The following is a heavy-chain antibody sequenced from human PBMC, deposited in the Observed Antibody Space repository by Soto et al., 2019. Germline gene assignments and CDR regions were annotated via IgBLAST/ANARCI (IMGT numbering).Heavy chain of an antibody. J-gene: IGHJ4*02. CDR3: ASGPFCGNDCYFDV. D-gene: IGHD2-21*02. CDR1: GGSISGFY. Sequence: SETLSLTCTVAGGSISGFYWSWVRQPAGKGLEWIGRIYSSGATKYNPSLRNRVTMSVDTSTDQYSLNLASMTAADTAVYFCASGPFCGNDCYFDVWGQGTQVTVS. CDR2: IYSSGAT. V-gene: IGHV4-4*07.